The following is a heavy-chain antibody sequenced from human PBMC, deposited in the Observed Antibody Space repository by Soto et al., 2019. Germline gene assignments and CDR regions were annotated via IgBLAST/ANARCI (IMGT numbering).Heavy chain of an antibody. CDR1: GFTFSNYA. CDR2: ITGSGTST. J-gene: IGHJ6*03. Sequence: EVQLLESGGGLVQPGGSLRLSCAASGFTFSNYAMSWVRRAPDMGLEWVSTITGSGTSTYYRDSVRGRFTISRDSSKNARSLQMNSLSAEDTAIYYCAKGGGLSSNYYMDVWGRGTTVIVSS. CDR3: AKGGGLSSNYYMDV. D-gene: IGHD3-10*01. V-gene: IGHV3-23*01.